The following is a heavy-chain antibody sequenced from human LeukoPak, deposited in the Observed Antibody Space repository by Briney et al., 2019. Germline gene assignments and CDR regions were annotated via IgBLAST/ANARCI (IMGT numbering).Heavy chain of an antibody. CDR3: AREYSSSWYWFDP. CDR2: IWYDGSNK. D-gene: IGHD6-13*01. Sequence: GGSLRLSCAASGFTFSSYGMHWVRQAPGKGLEWVAVIWYDGSNKYYADSVKGRFTISRDNSKNTLYLQMNSLRAEDTAVYYCAREYSSSWYWFDPWGQGTLVTVSS. J-gene: IGHJ5*02. CDR1: GFTFSSYG. V-gene: IGHV3-33*01.